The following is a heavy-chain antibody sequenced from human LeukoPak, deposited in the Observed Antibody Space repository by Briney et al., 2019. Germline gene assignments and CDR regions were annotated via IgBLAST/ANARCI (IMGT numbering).Heavy chain of an antibody. J-gene: IGHJ4*02. D-gene: IGHD3-22*01. V-gene: IGHV4-39*01. CDR2: IYYSGST. CDR3: ASIYDSSGYYYRGSYYFDY. Sequence: SETLSLTCTVSGGSISSSSYYWGWIRQPPGKGLEWIGSIYYSGSTYYNPSLKSRVTISVDTSKNQFSLKLSSVTAADTAVYYCASIYDSSGYYYRGSYYFDYWGQGTLVTVSS. CDR1: GGSISSSSYY.